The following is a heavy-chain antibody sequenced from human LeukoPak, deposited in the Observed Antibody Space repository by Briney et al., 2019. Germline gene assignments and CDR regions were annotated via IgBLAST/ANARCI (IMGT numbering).Heavy chain of an antibody. D-gene: IGHD1-1*01. CDR3: AKANWVSNADAVW. CDR2: ISGSGAST. J-gene: IGHJ4*02. Sequence: GGSLRLSCAASGFTFSTYAMSWVREAPGKGLKWVSTISGSGASTFYADSVKCRFTISRDNSKNTLYLQMNSLRVEDTAVYYCAKANWVSNADAVWWGQGTQDTVSS. CDR1: GFTFSTYA. V-gene: IGHV3-23*01.